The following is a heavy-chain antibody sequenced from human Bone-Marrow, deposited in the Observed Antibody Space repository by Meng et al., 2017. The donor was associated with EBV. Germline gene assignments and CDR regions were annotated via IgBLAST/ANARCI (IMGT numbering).Heavy chain of an antibody. D-gene: IGHD2-2*01. J-gene: IGHJ4*02. CDR3: ASSDCSSTSCYPRY. Sequence: QLHLQVSGSGLWKPFKTLSPTCAVSGGSISSGGYSWSWIRQPPGKGLEWIGYIYHSGSTYYNPSLKSRVTISVDRSKNQFSLKLSSVTAADTAVYYCASSDCSSTSCYPRYWGQGTLVTVSS. CDR2: IYHSGST. CDR1: GGSISSGGYS. V-gene: IGHV4-30-2*01.